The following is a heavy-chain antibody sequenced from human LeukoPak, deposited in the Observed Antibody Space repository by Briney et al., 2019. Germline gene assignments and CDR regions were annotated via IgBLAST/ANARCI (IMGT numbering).Heavy chain of an antibody. D-gene: IGHD3-10*01. CDR2: ISGSGGST. V-gene: IGHV3-23*01. J-gene: IGHJ4*02. CDR3: AKAPFRFYGSGIDY. CDR1: GFTFSSYA. Sequence: GGSLRLSCAASGFTFSSYAMSWVRQAPGKGLEWVSAISGSGGSTYYADSVKGRFTISRDNSKNTLYLQMNSLRAEDTAVYYCAKAPFRFYGSGIDYWGQGTLVTVSS.